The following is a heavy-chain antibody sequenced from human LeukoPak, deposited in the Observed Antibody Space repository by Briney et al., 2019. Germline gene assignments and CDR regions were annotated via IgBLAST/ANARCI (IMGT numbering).Heavy chain of an antibody. V-gene: IGHV5-51*01. CDR3: ARSYSGSHNYYYGMDV. CDR2: NYPGDSDT. D-gene: IGHD1-26*01. J-gene: IGHJ6*02. Sequence: GESLEISCKGSGYSFTSYWIGWGRQMPGKGVEWMGINYPGDSDTRYSPSFQGQVTISADKSISTAYLQWSSLKASDTAMYYCARSYSGSHNYYYGMDVWGQGTTVTVSS. CDR1: GYSFTSYW.